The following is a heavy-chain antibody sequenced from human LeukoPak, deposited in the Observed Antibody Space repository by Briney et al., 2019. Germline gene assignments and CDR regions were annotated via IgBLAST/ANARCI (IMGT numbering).Heavy chain of an antibody. Sequence: SQTLSLTCAISGDSVSSNSAAWNWIRQSPSRGLEWLGRTYYRSKWYNDYAVSVKSRITINPDTSKNQFSLQLNSVTPEDTAVYYCARAMRIVAAGTFYFDDWGQGTLDTVSS. D-gene: IGHD6-25*01. CDR2: TYYRSKWYN. CDR1: GDSVSSNSAA. J-gene: IGHJ4*02. V-gene: IGHV6-1*01. CDR3: ARAMRIVAAGTFYFDD.